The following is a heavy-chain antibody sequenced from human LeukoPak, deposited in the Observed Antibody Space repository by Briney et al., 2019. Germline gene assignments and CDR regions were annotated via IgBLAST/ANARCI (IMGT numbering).Heavy chain of an antibody. V-gene: IGHV3-74*01. CDR1: RCTFTRYW. D-gene: IGHD1-26*01. Sequence: PGWSLRLSRAASRCTFTRYWMHSVRQAPGKGLVWVARINRDGTSTTYADSVKGRFTISRNNAKNMLYLQLNSLRVDDTAVYYCVRGAPFDYWGQGSLATVSS. J-gene: IGHJ4*02. CDR2: INRDGTST. CDR3: VRGAPFDY.